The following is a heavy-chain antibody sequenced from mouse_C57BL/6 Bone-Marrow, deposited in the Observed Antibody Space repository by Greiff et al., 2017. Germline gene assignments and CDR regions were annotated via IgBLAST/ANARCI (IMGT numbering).Heavy chain of an antibody. J-gene: IGHJ2*01. V-gene: IGHV5-6*02. Sequence: EVMLVESGGDLVKPGGSLKLSCAASGFTFSSYGMSWVRPTPDKRLEWVATISSGGSYTDYPDSVKGRFTISRDKAKNTLYLQMSSLKTEDTAMYCGARHRWLLRFDDWGQGTTLTVSS. D-gene: IGHD2-3*01. CDR2: ISSGGSYT. CDR1: GFTFSSYG. CDR3: ARHRWLLRFDD.